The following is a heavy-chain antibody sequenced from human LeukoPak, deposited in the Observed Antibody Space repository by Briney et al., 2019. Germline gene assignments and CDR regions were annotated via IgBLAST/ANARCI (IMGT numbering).Heavy chain of an antibody. CDR3: ARGGPVAGTHKYFQH. CDR2: INLNSGGT. V-gene: IGHV1-2*02. Sequence: ASVKVSCKASGYTFTSYYMRWVRQAPGQGLEWMGWINLNSGGTNYAQKFQGRVTMTRDTSISTAYMELSRLRSDDTAVYYCARGGPVAGTHKYFQHWGQGTLVTVSS. CDR1: GYTFTSYY. D-gene: IGHD6-13*01. J-gene: IGHJ1*01.